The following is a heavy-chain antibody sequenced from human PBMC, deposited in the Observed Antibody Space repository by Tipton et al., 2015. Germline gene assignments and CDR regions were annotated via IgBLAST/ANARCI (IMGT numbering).Heavy chain of an antibody. CDR1: GGSISSYY. CDR3: ARLWSYDFWSGTSYSFDY. CDR2: IHQSGST. D-gene: IGHD3-3*01. J-gene: IGHJ4*02. V-gene: IGHV4-59*01. Sequence: TLSLTCTVSGGSISSYYWSWIRQPPRKGLEWIGYIHQSGSTRYNPSLKSRITLSLDTSKNQFSLRLSSVTAADTAVYHCARLWSYDFWSGTSYSFDYWGQGTLVTVSS.